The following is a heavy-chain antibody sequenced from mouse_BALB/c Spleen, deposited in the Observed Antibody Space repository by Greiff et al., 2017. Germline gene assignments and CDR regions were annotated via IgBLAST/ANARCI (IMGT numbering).Heavy chain of an antibody. D-gene: IGHD1-1*02. CDR3: NAFYYPFAY. V-gene: IGHV14-4*02. Sequence: EVQLQESGAELVRSGASVKLSCTASGFNIKDYYMHWVKQRPEQGLEWIGWIDPENGDTEYAPKFQGKATMTADTSSNTAYLQLSSLTSEDTAVYYCNAFYYPFAYWGQGTLVTVSA. CDR1: GFNIKDYY. J-gene: IGHJ3*01. CDR2: IDPENGDT.